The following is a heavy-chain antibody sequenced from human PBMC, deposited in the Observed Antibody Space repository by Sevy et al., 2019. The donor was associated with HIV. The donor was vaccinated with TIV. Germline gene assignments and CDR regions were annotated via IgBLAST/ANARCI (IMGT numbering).Heavy chain of an antibody. CDR3: TTVGVDFWSGYDY. J-gene: IGHJ4*02. V-gene: IGHV3-15*07. Sequence: GGSLRLSCAASGFSFSHAWLHWVRQAPGKGLEWVGRIRSKTDGGTTDYAAPVKGRFSISRDDSKDMLYLQMNSLKTEDTAVYYCTTVGVDFWSGYDYWGQGTLVTVSS. CDR2: IRSKTDGGTT. CDR1: GFSFSHAW. D-gene: IGHD3-3*01.